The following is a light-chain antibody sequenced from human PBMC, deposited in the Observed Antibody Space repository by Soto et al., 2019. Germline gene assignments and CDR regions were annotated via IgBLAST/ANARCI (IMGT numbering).Light chain of an antibody. CDR1: QGVYNSY. J-gene: IGKJ1*01. CDR2: GAS. V-gene: IGKV3-20*01. Sequence: EIVLTQSPGTLSLSPGERATLSCRASQGVYNSYLAWYQQKPGQAPRLLIYGASSRATGTPDRFSGSGSGTDLTLTIRSLEPEDFAVYYCHQYGTSPWTFGQGTKVDTK. CDR3: HQYGTSPWT.